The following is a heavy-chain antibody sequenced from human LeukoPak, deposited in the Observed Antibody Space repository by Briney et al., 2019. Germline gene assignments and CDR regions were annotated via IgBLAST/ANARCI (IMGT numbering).Heavy chain of an antibody. CDR3: ARAGTKEQLAIDY. J-gene: IGHJ4*02. CDR2: ISGSGSVT. CDR1: GFTFSSYA. Sequence: PGGSLRLSCAASGFTFSSYAMSWVRQVPGKGLEWVSTISGSGSVTYYTDSVKGRSTISRDNSKNTLYLQMNSLRAEDTAVYYCARAGTKEQLAIDYWGQGTLVTVSS. D-gene: IGHD6-13*01. V-gene: IGHV3-23*01.